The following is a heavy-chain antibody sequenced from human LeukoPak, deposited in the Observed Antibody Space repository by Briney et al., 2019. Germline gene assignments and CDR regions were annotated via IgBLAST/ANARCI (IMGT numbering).Heavy chain of an antibody. D-gene: IGHD6-13*01. CDR2: IFYSGSI. CDR3: ARQASAAHDY. J-gene: IGHJ4*02. CDR1: GGSISSSSYY. Sequence: SETLSLTCTVSGGSISSSSYYWGWIRQPPGKGLEWIGSIFYSGSIYYNPSLKSRVTISVDTSKNQFSLKLSSVTAADTAVYYCARQASAAHDYWGQGTLVTVSS. V-gene: IGHV4-39*01.